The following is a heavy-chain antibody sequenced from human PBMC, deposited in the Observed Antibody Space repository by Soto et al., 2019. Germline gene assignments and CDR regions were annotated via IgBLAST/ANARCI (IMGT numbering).Heavy chain of an antibody. D-gene: IGHD3-10*01. V-gene: IGHV3-7*01. CDR2: IKEDVREK. CDR1: GFTFSTYW. Sequence: GGSLRLSCAASGFTFSTYWISWVRQAPGKGLEWGANIKEDVREKYYVDSVKGRFTISRDNVNKDSLYLQMNSLRAEDTAVYYCAREAKGRGGFDYWGQGTLVTVSS. CDR3: AREAKGRGGFDY. J-gene: IGHJ4*02.